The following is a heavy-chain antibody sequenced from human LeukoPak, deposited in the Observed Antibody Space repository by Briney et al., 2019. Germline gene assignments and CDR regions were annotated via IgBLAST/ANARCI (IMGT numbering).Heavy chain of an antibody. Sequence: SETLSLPFAVYGGSFSCYYWSWIRPPPGKGLGWIGEINHSGSTNYNPSLKSRVTISVDTSKNQFSLKLSSVTAADTAVYYCASSRAGTWSYFDYWGQGTLGTVSS. CDR1: GGSFSCYY. CDR2: INHSGST. CDR3: ASSRAGTWSYFDY. V-gene: IGHV4-34*01. D-gene: IGHD3-10*01. J-gene: IGHJ4*02.